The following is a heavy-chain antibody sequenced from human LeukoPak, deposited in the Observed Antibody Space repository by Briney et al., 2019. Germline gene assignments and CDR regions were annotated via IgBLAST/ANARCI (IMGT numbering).Heavy chain of an antibody. D-gene: IGHD4-17*01. CDR2: IYYSGST. J-gene: IGHJ4*02. CDR3: ARDDYGDYYFDY. CDR1: DGSISSGGYS. Sequence: SQTLSLTCTVSDGSISSGGYSWSWIRQHPGKGLEWIGYIYYSGSTYYNPSLKSRVTISVDTSKNQFSLKLSSVTAADTAVYYCARDDYGDYYFDYWGQGTLVTVSS. V-gene: IGHV4-31*03.